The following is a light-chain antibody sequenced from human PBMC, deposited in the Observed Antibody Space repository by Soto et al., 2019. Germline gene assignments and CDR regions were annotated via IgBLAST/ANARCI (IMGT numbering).Light chain of an antibody. V-gene: IGLV2-23*01. CDR1: SIAVGSYNR. CDR3: CSYAGSSTYVV. J-gene: IGLJ2*01. CDR2: EGS. Sequence: QSALTQPASVSGSPGQSITISCTGTSIAVGSYNRVSWYQQHPGKAPKLMIYEGSKRPSGVSNRFSGSKSGNTASLTISGLQAEDEADYYCCSYAGSSTYVVFGGGTKLTVL.